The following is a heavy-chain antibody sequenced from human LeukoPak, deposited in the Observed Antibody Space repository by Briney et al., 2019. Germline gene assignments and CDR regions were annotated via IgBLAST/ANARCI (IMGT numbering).Heavy chain of an antibody. V-gene: IGHV4-34*01. D-gene: IGHD1-26*01. CDR2: VNQSGDT. Sequence: SETLSLTCAVHGGSLIDHYWSWIRQPPGKGLEWIGEVNQSGDTNYSPSLKSRVTISIDTSKNQFSLNLGSMTAADSAVYYCARGFYVSNTRWEKNIDVFDVWGQGTTVTVSS. J-gene: IGHJ3*01. CDR1: GGSLIDHY. CDR3: ARGFYVSNTRWEKNIDVFDV.